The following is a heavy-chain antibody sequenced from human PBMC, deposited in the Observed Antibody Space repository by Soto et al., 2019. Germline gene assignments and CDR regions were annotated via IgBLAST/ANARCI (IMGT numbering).Heavy chain of an antibody. Sequence: VQLVESGGGVVQPGRSLRLSCAASGFTFSSYGMHWVRQAPGKGLEWVAVISYDGSNKYYADSVKGRFTISRDNSKNTLYLQMNSLRAEDTAVYYCAKDRGFLEWLPPDYWGQGTLVTVSS. J-gene: IGHJ4*02. V-gene: IGHV3-30*18. CDR1: GFTFSSYG. CDR3: AKDRGFLEWLPPDY. D-gene: IGHD3-3*01. CDR2: ISYDGSNK.